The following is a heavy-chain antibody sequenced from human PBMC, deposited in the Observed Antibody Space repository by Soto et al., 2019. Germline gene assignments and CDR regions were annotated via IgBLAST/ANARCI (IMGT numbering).Heavy chain of an antibody. CDR1: GVSINNGNDY. V-gene: IGHV4-31*03. D-gene: IGHD2-2*01. CDR2: IYYSGST. Sequence: SLCLTCTVSGVSINNGNDYWTWIRQHPGKGLEWIGYIYYSGSTYYNPSLKSRVTISVDTSKNQFSLKLSSVTAADTAVYYCVRVLYCSSTRCYSGLMAFDIWGQGTMVTVSS. J-gene: IGHJ3*02. CDR3: VRVLYCSSTRCYSGLMAFDI.